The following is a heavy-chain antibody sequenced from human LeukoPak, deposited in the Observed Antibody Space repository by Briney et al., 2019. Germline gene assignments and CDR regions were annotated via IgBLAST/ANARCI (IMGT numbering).Heavy chain of an antibody. CDR1: GGTFSSYA. Sequence: ASVRVSCKASGGTFSSYAISWVRQAPGQGLEWMGGIIPIFGTANYAQKFQGRVTITTDESTSTAYMELSSLRSEDTAVYYCASKADVLLESLGAFDVWGQGTMVTVSS. D-gene: IGHD3-10*01. CDR2: IIPIFGTA. J-gene: IGHJ3*01. CDR3: ASKADVLLESLGAFDV. V-gene: IGHV1-69*05.